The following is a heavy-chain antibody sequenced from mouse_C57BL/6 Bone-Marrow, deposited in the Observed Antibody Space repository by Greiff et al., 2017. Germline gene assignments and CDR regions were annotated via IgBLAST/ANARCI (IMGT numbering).Heavy chain of an antibody. J-gene: IGHJ1*03. CDR2: IDPENGDT. Sequence: VQLKQSGAELVRPGASVKLSCTASGFNIKDDYMHWVKQRPEQGLEWIGWIDPENGDTEYASKFQGKATITADTSSNTAYLQLSSLTSEDTAVCYRTLVYYYGSSSYFDVWGTGTTVTVAS. D-gene: IGHD1-1*01. V-gene: IGHV14-4*01. CDR1: GFNIKDDY. CDR3: TLVYYYGSSSYFDV.